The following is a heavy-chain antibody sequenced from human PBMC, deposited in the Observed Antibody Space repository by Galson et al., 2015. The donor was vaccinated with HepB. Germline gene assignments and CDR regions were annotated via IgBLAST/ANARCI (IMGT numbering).Heavy chain of an antibody. V-gene: IGHV1-46*01. Sequence: SVKVSCKASGYTFTSYYMYWVRQAPGRGLEWMGIINPSGGSTSYPQKFQGRVTMTRDTSTSTVYMELSSLRSEETAVYYWARAGLPPYYYYGMDVWGQGTTVTVSS. CDR3: ARAGLPPYYYYGMDV. CDR2: INPSGGST. CDR1: GYTFTSYY. J-gene: IGHJ6*02. D-gene: IGHD5/OR15-5a*01.